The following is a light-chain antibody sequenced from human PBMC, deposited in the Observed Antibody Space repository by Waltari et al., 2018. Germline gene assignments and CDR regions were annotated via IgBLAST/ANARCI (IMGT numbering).Light chain of an antibody. CDR1: RTHIGSTY. J-gene: IGLJ3*02. V-gene: IGLV1-47*01. Sequence: QSVLTQPPSASGTPGQRITIDCSGRRTHIGSTYEYWYQPLSGMAPTLLIFTNNQRPSGVPDRFSGSKSGTSASLAISGLRSEDEGDYYCASWDDSLSVLLFGGGTKLTVL. CDR3: ASWDDSLSVLL. CDR2: TNN.